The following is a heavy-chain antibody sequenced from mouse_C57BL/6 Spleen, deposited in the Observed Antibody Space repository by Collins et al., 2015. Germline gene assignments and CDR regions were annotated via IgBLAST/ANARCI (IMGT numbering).Heavy chain of an antibody. J-gene: IGHJ2*01. Sequence: MAWVRQAPEKGLEWVANINYDGSSTYYLDSLKSRFIISRDNAKNILYLQMSSLKSEDTATYYCARAGAYYDYDKYYFDYWGQGTTLTVSS. CDR2: INYDGSST. CDR3: ARAGAYYDYDKYYFDY. D-gene: IGHD2-4*01. V-gene: IGHV5-16*01.